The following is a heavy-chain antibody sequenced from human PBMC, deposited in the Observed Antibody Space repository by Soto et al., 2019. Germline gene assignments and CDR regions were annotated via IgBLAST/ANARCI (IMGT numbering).Heavy chain of an antibody. D-gene: IGHD6-25*01. V-gene: IGHV4-30-4*01. CDR1: GGSISSGDYY. CDR3: ARERRLGSNYYYGMDV. J-gene: IGHJ6*02. CDR2: IYYSGST. Sequence: SETLSLTCTVSGGSISSGDYYWSWIRQPPGKGLEWIGYIYYSGSTYYNPSLKSRVTISVDTSKNQFSLKLSSVTAADTAVYYCARERRLGSNYYYGMDVWGQGTTVTVSS.